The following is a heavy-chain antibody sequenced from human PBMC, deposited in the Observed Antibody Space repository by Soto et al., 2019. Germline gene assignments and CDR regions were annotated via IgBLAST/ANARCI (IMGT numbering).Heavy chain of an antibody. CDR1: GFTFSSYW. D-gene: IGHD3-16*02. V-gene: IGHV3-7*01. CDR3: ARANYDYIWGSYLATHFDY. J-gene: IGHJ4*02. CDR2: IKQDGSEK. Sequence: EVQLVESGGGLVQPGGSLRLSCAASGFTFSSYWMSWVRQAPGKGLEWVANIKQDGSEKYYVDSVKGRFTISRDNAKNPLYLQMNSLRAEDTAVYYCARANYDYIWGSYLATHFDYWGQGTLVTGSS.